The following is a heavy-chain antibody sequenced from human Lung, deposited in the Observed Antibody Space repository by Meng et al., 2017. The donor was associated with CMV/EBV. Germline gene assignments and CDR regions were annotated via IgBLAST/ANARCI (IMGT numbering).Heavy chain of an antibody. Sequence: GESXKISCAASGFTFSSYAMHWVRQAPGKGLEWVAVISYDGSNKYYADSVKGRFTISRDNSKNTLYLQMNSLRAEDTAVYYCARSLAGYSSSWYRYWREGXLVTVSS. V-gene: IGHV3-30-3*01. D-gene: IGHD6-13*01. J-gene: IGHJ4*01. CDR1: GFTFSSYA. CDR3: ARSLAGYSSSWYRY. CDR2: ISYDGSNK.